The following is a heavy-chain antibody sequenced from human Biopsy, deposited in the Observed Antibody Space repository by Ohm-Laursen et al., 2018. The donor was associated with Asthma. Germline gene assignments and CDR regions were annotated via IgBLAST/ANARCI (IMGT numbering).Heavy chain of an antibody. J-gene: IGHJ4*02. CDR1: GFAVSRDY. Sequence: LRLSCAASGFAVSRDYMFWVRQAPGKGLEWVSVIYSGGTSHTADSVRGRFTISRDYSKNTLYLQMHSLRAEDTAVYYCVRGDSSNWSHYYFDYWGQGTLVTVSS. V-gene: IGHV3-53*01. CDR2: IYSGGTS. CDR3: VRGDSSNWSHYYFDY. D-gene: IGHD3-22*01.